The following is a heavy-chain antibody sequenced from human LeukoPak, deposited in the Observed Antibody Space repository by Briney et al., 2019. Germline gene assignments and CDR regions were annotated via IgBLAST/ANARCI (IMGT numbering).Heavy chain of an antibody. CDR3: AKDLGELRFLEWLFLFDY. V-gene: IGHV3-23*01. CDR2: ISSSGGST. D-gene: IGHD3-3*01. Sequence: PGGSLRLSCAASGFTFSSYAMSWVRQAPGKGLEWVSAISSSGGSTYYADSVKGRFTISRDNSKNTLYLQMNSLRAEDTAVYYCAKDLGELRFLEWLFLFDYWGQGTLVTVSS. CDR1: GFTFSSYA. J-gene: IGHJ4*02.